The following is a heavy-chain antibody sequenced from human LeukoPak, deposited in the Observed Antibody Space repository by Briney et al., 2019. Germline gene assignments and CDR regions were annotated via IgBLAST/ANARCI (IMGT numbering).Heavy chain of an antibody. Sequence: PSQTLSLTCAVSGDSISYESYYWNWIRQAPGKGPEWIGNIYRGRTRLNPSLTSRVAISVDMSKSQVSLSLTSVTAADTAVYYCARGPGMGATRHTKARCDYWGQGTLVTVSS. V-gene: IGHV4-30-2*01. CDR2: IYRGRT. D-gene: IGHD1-26*01. J-gene: IGHJ4*02. CDR3: ARGPGMGATRHTKARCDY. CDR1: GDSISYESYY.